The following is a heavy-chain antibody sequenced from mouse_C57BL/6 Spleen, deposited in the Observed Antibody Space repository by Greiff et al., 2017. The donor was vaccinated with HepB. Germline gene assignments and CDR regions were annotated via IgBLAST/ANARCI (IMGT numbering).Heavy chain of an antibody. CDR3: ARYDYDCGIAY. Sequence: VQLQQSGPELVKPGASVKISCKASGYSFTDYNMNWVKQSNGKSLEWIGVIYPDYGTTNYNRKFKGKATLTADQYSSTAYMQLSSLTSEDSAVYYCARYDYDCGIAYWGQGTSVTVSS. D-gene: IGHD2-4*01. CDR2: IYPDYGTT. J-gene: IGHJ4*01. V-gene: IGHV1-39*01. CDR1: GYSFTDYN.